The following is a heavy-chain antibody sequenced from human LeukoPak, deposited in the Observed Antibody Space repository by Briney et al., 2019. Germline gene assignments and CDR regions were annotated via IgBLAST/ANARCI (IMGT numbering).Heavy chain of an antibody. CDR3: ARLRGGAY. V-gene: IGHV3-7*01. D-gene: IGHD3-10*01. Sequence: GGSLRLSCAATGFTFSTYWMTWVRQAPGKGLEWVANIRQDGGETYYVDSVKGRFTISRDNAKNSLYLQMNSLRAEDTALYYCARLRGGAYWGQGTLVTVSS. CDR2: IRQDGGET. CDR1: GFTFSTYW. J-gene: IGHJ4*02.